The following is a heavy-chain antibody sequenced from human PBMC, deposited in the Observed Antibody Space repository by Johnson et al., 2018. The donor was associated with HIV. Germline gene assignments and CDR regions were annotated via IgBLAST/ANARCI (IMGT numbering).Heavy chain of an antibody. CDR2: ISSDGSNK. CDR1: GFTFSSYD. V-gene: IGHV3-30*18. Sequence: QEKLVESGGGVVQPGRSLRVSCGASGFTFSSYDMHWVRQAPGKGLEWVAVISSDGSNKYYADSVRGRFNISRDNSKNPLYLQMNSLRAEDSALYYCAKPPSMGADAFDVWGQGTMVTVSS. D-gene: IGHD3-16*01. CDR3: AKPPSMGADAFDV. J-gene: IGHJ3*01.